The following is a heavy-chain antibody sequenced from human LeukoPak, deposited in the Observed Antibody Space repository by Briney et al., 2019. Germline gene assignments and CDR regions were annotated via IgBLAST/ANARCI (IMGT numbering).Heavy chain of an antibody. J-gene: IGHJ6*03. V-gene: IGHV4-4*07. CDR1: GGSFSGYY. Sequence: PSETLSLTCAVYGGSFSGYYWSWIRQPAGKGLEWIGRIYSSGSINYNPSLKSRVTISVDKSKNQFSLKLSSVTAADTAVYYCSRDQGDYGSGTNYNMYYYYMDVWGKGTTVTVSS. CDR2: IYSSGSI. CDR3: SRDQGDYGSGTNYNMYYYYMDV. D-gene: IGHD3-10*01.